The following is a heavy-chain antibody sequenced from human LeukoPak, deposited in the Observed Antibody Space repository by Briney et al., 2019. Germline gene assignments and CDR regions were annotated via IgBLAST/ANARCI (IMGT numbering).Heavy chain of an antibody. V-gene: IGHV3-23*01. J-gene: IGHJ3*01. CDR1: GFTFRGAA. D-gene: IGHD5-24*01. Sequence: GGSLRLTCAVSGFTFRGAAMTWVRQAPGKGLEWVSLISSSGNNAYYADSVKGRFTISRDNSKNTLSLQMNSLRVEDTAIYYCAKDIQLSTWGLGTRVTVSS. CDR2: ISSSGNNA. CDR3: AKDIQLST.